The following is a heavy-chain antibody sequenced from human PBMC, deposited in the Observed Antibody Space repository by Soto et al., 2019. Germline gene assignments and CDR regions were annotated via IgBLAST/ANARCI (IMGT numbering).Heavy chain of an antibody. CDR3: ARDERELLGAFDI. J-gene: IGHJ3*02. Sequence: QVQLQESGPGLVKPSQTLSLTCTVSGGSISSGDYYWSWIRQPPGKGLEWIGYIYYSGSTYYNPSLKSRVTISVDPSKNQFSLKLSSVTAADTAVYYCARDERELLGAFDIWGQGTMVTVSS. D-gene: IGHD1-26*01. CDR2: IYYSGST. CDR1: GGSISSGDYY. V-gene: IGHV4-30-4*01.